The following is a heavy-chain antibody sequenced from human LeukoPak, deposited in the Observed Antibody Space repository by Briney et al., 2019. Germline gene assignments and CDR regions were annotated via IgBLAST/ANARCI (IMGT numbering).Heavy chain of an antibody. Sequence: PGGSLRLSCAASGFTFGSYWMAWVRQTPGKGLEWVANIKQDGSEKFYVDSVKGRFTISRDNAQNSHYLQMNSLRAEDTALYYCACYKWVTGTVYWGHGTLVTVSS. CDR3: ACYKWVTGTVY. CDR1: GFTFGSYW. V-gene: IGHV3-7*01. J-gene: IGHJ4*01. CDR2: IKQDGSEK. D-gene: IGHD2-21*02.